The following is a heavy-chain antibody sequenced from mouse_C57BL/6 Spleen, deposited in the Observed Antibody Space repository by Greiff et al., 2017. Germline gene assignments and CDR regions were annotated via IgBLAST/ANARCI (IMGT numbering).Heavy chain of an antibody. CDR2: LWSGGST. CDR1: GFSLTSYG. Sequence: VKLQPPGPGLVQPSQSLSITCPVSGFSLTSYGVHWVRQSPGKGLEWLGVLWSGGSTDYNAAFISRLSISKDNTKSKVFFKMNSLQADDTAIYYCARNHYYGSSGYYFDYWGQGTTLTVSS. D-gene: IGHD1-1*01. J-gene: IGHJ2*01. CDR3: ARNHYYGSSGYYFDY. V-gene: IGHV2-2*01.